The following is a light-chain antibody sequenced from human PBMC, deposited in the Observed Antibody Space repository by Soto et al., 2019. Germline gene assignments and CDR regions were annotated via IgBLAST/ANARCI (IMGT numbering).Light chain of an antibody. CDR3: SSYTSTSTVV. CDR1: SSDVGGYNY. V-gene: IGLV2-14*03. J-gene: IGLJ2*01. Sequence: QSALTQPASVSGSPGQSITISCTGTSSDVGGYNYVSWYQHHPAKAPKLMIYDVSNRPSGVSNRFSGSKSDNTASLTISGLQAEDEADYYCSSYTSTSTVVFGGGTKLTVL. CDR2: DVS.